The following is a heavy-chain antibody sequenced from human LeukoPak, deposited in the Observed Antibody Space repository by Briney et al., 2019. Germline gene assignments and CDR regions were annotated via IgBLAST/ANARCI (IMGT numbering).Heavy chain of an antibody. Sequence: SETLSLTCAVYGGSFSGYYWSWIRQPPGKGPEWIGEINHSGSTNYNPSLKSRVTISVDTSKNQFSLKLSSVTAADTAVYYCARAQSSSSFGYYYYGMDVWGQGTTVTVSS. CDR1: GGSFSGYY. J-gene: IGHJ6*02. D-gene: IGHD6-6*01. CDR3: ARAQSSSSFGYYYYGMDV. V-gene: IGHV4-34*01. CDR2: INHSGST.